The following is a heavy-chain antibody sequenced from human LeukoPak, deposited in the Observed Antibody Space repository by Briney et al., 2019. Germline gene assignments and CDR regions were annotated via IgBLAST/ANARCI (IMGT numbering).Heavy chain of an antibody. V-gene: IGHV3-7*01. Sequence: GAPLKLSCTASGFTFTDWNRHVGQAPGERLDWVANVKQDGSEKYYVGSVKGRFTISRDNAKKSLYLQMNSLRAEDTAVYYCASGFLDDFWSGHFWGQGTLVTVSS. J-gene: IGHJ4*02. CDR2: VKQDGSEK. CDR1: GFTFTDW. D-gene: IGHD3-3*01. CDR3: ASGFLDDFWSGHF.